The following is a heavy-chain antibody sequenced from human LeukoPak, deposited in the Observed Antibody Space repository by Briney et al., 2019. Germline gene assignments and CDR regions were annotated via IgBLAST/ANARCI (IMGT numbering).Heavy chain of an antibody. CDR2: ISYDGSNK. D-gene: IGHD3-22*01. CDR1: GFTFSSYG. CDR3: AKDWVPIQPYDYDSSGYSYSDY. J-gene: IGHJ4*02. V-gene: IGHV3-30*18. Sequence: GGSLRLSCAASGFTFSSYGMHWVRQAPGKGLEWVAVISYDGSNKYYADSVKGRFTISRDNSKNTLYLQMNSLRAEDTAVYYCAKDWVPIQPYDYDSSGYSYSDYWGQGTLVIVSS.